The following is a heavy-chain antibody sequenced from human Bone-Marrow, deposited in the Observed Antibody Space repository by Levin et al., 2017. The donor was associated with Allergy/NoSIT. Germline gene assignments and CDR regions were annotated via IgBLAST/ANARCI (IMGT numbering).Heavy chain of an antibody. CDR1: GYRLSEMS. V-gene: IGHV1-24*01. CDR2: YDPEASGT. Sequence: ASVKVSCKISGYRLSEMSIHWLRQAPGKGLEWMGGYDPEASGTVYAKKFRGRVTMTEDTSTDTAYMKLSSLRSEDTAVYYCSTIPMTLVPPLDNYAFDIWDQGTMVTVSS. D-gene: IGHD1-1*01. J-gene: IGHJ3*02. CDR3: STIPMTLVPPLDNYAFDI.